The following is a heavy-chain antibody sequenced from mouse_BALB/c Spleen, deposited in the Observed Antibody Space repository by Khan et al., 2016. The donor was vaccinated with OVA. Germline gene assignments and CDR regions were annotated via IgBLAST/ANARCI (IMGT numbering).Heavy chain of an antibody. J-gene: IGHJ2*01. D-gene: IGHD1-1*01. V-gene: IGHV3-2*02. CDR3: ARGNYYGYYFNY. CDR1: GYSITSGYA. CDR2: ISYSGVT. Sequence: EVKLEESGPGLVKPSQSLSLTCTVTGYSITSGYAWNWIRQFPGNKLEWMGYISYSGVTSYTPSLKSRISITRDPAKNQFFLQLNSVPTADTATYSCARGNYYGYYFNYWGQGTTLTVSS.